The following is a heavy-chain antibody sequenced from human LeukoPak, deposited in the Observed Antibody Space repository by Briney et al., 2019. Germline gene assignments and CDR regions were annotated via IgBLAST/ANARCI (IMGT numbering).Heavy chain of an antibody. CDR3: ARPTKEGSSWYWWFDP. CDR1: GFTFSSYW. J-gene: IGHJ5*02. D-gene: IGHD6-13*01. Sequence: GGSLRLSCAASGFTFSSYWMHWVRQAPGKGLVWVSRINNDGSSTSYADSVKGRFTISRDDAKNTLYLQMNSLRAEDTAVYYCARPTKEGSSWYWWFDPWGQGTPVTVSS. V-gene: IGHV3-74*01. CDR2: INNDGSST.